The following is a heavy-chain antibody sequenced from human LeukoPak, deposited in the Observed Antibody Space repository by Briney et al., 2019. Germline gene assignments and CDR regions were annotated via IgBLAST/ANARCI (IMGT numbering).Heavy chain of an antibody. D-gene: IGHD2-15*01. CDR1: GGSINNYY. V-gene: IGHV4-4*07. CDR3: ARGRYCSADICSGGDAFYI. CDR2: IYTCGST. Sequence: SETLSLTCTVSGGSINNYYWSWIRQPAGKGLEWIGRIYTCGSTNYNPSLKSRVTMSVDTSQNQFSLKLSSVTAADTAVYYCARGRYCSADICSGGDAFYIWAKGQWSPSLQ. J-gene: IGHJ3*02.